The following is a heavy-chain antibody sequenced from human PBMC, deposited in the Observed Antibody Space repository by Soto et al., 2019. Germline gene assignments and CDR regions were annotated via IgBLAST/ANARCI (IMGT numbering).Heavy chain of an antibody. Sequence: PSETLSLTCSVSGGSISSSSYYWGLIRQPPGKGLEWIGSIYYSGSTYYNPSLKSRVTISVDTSKNQFSLKLSSVTAADTAVYYCARPMTNTIFGVVPRAFDIWGQGTMVTVSS. CDR2: IYYSGST. J-gene: IGHJ3*02. V-gene: IGHV4-39*01. CDR1: GGSISSSSYY. D-gene: IGHD3-3*01. CDR3: ARPMTNTIFGVVPRAFDI.